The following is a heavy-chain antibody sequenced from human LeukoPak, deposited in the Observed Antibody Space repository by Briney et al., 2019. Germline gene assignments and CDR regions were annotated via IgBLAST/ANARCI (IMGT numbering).Heavy chain of an antibody. CDR3: ARPSVGANNFYFDY. D-gene: IGHD1-26*01. V-gene: IGHV3-21*01. CDR1: GFTFSSYS. Sequence: KPGGSLRLSCAASGFTFSSYSVNWVRQAPGKGLEWVSSISSSSSYIYYADSVKGRFTISRDNAKNSLYLQMNSLRAEDTAVYYCARPSVGANNFYFDYWGQGTLVTVSS. CDR2: ISSSSSYI. J-gene: IGHJ4*02.